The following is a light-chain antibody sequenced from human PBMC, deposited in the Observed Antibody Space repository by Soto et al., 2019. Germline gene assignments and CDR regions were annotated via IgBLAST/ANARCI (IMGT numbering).Light chain of an antibody. CDR3: QQYTNWPPKT. Sequence: EIVITQPTATLSVSPGARATLACLFSQSVSSNFAWYQQNPGQAPRLLIYGASTRATGIPARFSGSGSGTEFTLTISSLQSEDFAVYYCQQYTNWPPKTFGQGT. V-gene: IGKV3-15*01. J-gene: IGKJ1*01. CDR1: QSVSSN. CDR2: GAS.